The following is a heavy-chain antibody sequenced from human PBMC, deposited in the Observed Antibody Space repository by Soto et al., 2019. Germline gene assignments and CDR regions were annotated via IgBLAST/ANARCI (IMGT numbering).Heavy chain of an antibody. V-gene: IGHV3-21*01. CDR2: IGTRSDV. CDR1: GLTCSSYS. D-gene: IGHD2-21*02. J-gene: IGHJ6*02. CDR3: AREETAWPLAYGLDV. Sequence: GGSLRLSCAASGLTCSSYSIHWVRQAPGKGLEWVSSIGTRSDVYYADSVKGRFTISRDNAKNSMALQMNSLRAEDTGVYYCAREETAWPLAYGLDVWGQGTTVTVSS.